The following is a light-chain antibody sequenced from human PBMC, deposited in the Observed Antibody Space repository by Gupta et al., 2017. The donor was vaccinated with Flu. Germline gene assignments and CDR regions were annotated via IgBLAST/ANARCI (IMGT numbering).Light chain of an antibody. CDR2: DVT. Sequence: SALPQPASVSGSPGPPITISFTGIRSDVGGYDDVSWYQQHPGKAPKLMIYDVTIRPSGVSNRFCGSKCGITAPVTMSGLQAEEEADYYCSAERTTTCDVGFGGGTNRPVL. CDR3: SAERTTTCDVG. V-gene: IGLV2-14*03. CDR1: RSDVGGYDD. J-gene: IGLJ2*01.